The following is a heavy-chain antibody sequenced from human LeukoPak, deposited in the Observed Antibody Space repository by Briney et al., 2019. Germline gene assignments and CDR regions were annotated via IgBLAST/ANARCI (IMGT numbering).Heavy chain of an antibody. J-gene: IGHJ4*02. D-gene: IGHD3-10*01. CDR2: INTAGDT. CDR1: GFTFSSYD. V-gene: IGHV3-13*01. Sequence: GGSLRLSCAASGFTFSSYDMHWVRQATGKGLEWVSTINTAGDTYYPGSVKGRFTISRENAKNSLYLQMNSLRAGDTAVYYCARRTFGEFFDYWGQGILVTVSS. CDR3: ARRTFGEFFDY.